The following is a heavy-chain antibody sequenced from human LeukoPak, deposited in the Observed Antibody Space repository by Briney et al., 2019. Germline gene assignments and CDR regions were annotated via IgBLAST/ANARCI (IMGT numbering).Heavy chain of an antibody. CDR1: GGTFSSYA. V-gene: IGHV1-2*06. Sequence: ASVKVSCKASGGTFSSYAISWVRQAPGQGLEWMGRINPNSGGTNYAQKFQGRVTMTRDTSISTAYMELSRLRSDDTAVYYCARTMSRNYYDSSGYYSVGYWGQGTLVTVSS. CDR3: ARTMSRNYYDSSGYYSVGY. D-gene: IGHD3-22*01. J-gene: IGHJ4*02. CDR2: INPNSGGT.